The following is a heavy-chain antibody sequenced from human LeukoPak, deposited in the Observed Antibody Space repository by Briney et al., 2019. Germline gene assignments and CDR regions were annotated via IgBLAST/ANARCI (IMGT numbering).Heavy chain of an antibody. CDR1: GFTFSSYW. CDR2: INSDGSST. D-gene: IGHD1-26*01. V-gene: IGHV3-74*01. Sequence: GGSLRLSCAASGFTFSSYWMHWVRQAPGKGLVWVSRINSDGSSTSYADSVKGRFTISRDNAKNSLYLQMNSLRAEDTAVYYCARDEVGGPLKYWGQGILVTVSS. J-gene: IGHJ4*02. CDR3: ARDEVGGPLKY.